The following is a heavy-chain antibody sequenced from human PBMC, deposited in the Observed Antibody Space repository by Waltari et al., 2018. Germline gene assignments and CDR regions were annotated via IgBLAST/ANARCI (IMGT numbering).Heavy chain of an antibody. Sequence: QVHLVQSGAEVKKPGSSVKVSCKASGGTFGRYAITWVRQAPGHGLEWMGGLIPIFGAPNYAQRFQGRVTITADESTSTVYMELSSLKSEDTALYFCARRQLGGPLDPWGQGTLVTVSS. CDR2: LIPIFGAP. V-gene: IGHV1-69*12. CDR1: GGTFGRYA. D-gene: IGHD1-1*01. CDR3: ARRQLGGPLDP. J-gene: IGHJ5*02.